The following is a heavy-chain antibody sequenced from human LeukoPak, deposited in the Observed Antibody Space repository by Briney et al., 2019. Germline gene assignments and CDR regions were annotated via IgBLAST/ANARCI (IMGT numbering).Heavy chain of an antibody. CDR3: ATTNYGGGYQWGDFFDF. Sequence: SVNVSCKASGGTSNSHAISWVRQAPGQGLEWMGRIIPNLGTTNRAQNFQDRVTLTADKSTNTAYMDLTSLTSDDTAVYYCATTNYGGGYQWGDFFDFWGQGTLVTVSS. V-gene: IGHV1-69*04. D-gene: IGHD3-22*01. CDR2: IIPNLGTT. J-gene: IGHJ4*02. CDR1: GGTSNSHA.